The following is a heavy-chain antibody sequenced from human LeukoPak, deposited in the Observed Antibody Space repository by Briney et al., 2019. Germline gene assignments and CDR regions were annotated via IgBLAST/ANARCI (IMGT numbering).Heavy chain of an antibody. V-gene: IGHV1-24*01. D-gene: IGHD5-12*01. CDR1: GYTLTELS. CDR2: FDPEDGET. Sequence: ASVKVSCKVSGYTLTELSMHWVRQAPGKGLEWMGGFDPEDGETIYAQKFQGRVTMTEDTSTDTAYMELSSLRSEDTAVYYCATDANMLHSGYDPGFDYWGQGTLVTVSS. CDR3: ATDANMLHSGYDPGFDY. J-gene: IGHJ4*02.